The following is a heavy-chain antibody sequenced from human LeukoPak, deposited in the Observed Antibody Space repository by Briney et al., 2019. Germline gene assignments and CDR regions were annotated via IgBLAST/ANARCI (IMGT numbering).Heavy chain of an antibody. J-gene: IGHJ4*02. CDR2: MNPNSGNT. D-gene: IGHD4-11*01. V-gene: IGHV1-8*01. CDR3: ARGRVNYDY. CDR1: GYTFTSYD. Sequence: ASVKVPCKASGYTFTSYDINWVRQAPGQGLEWMGWMNPNSGNTSYAQKFQGRVTMTRDTSISTAYMELSNQRAEDSAVYYCARGRVNYDYWGQGTLVTVSS.